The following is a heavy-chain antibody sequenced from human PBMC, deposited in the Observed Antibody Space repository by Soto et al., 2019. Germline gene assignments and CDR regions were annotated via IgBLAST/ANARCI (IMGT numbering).Heavy chain of an antibody. J-gene: IGHJ2*01. CDR1: GFTFSSYA. CDR3: AKLPRITMIVVAPGWYFDL. CDR2: ISGSGGST. Sequence: GGSLRLSCAASGFTFSSYAMSWVRQAPGKGLEWVSAISGSGGSTYYADSVKGRFTISRDNSKNTLYLQMNSLRAEDTAVYYCAKLPRITMIVVAPGWYFDLWGRGTLVTVPQ. D-gene: IGHD3-22*01. V-gene: IGHV3-23*01.